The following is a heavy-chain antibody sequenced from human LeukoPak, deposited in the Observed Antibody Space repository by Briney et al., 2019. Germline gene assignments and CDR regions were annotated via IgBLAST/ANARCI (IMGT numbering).Heavy chain of an antibody. Sequence: PSETLSLTCAVYGGSFSGYYWSWIRQPPGKGLEWIGEINHSGSTNYNPSLKSRVTISVDTSKNQFSLKLSPVTAADTAVYYCARGYSYSSSSKTTPDFDYWGQGTLVTVSS. CDR3: ARGYSYSSSSKTTPDFDY. V-gene: IGHV4-34*01. J-gene: IGHJ4*02. D-gene: IGHD6-6*01. CDR1: GGSFSGYY. CDR2: INHSGST.